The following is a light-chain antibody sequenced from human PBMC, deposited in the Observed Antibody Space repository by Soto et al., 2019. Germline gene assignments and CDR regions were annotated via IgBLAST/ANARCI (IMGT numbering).Light chain of an antibody. CDR2: GAS. Sequence: EIVMTQSPATLSVSPGERATLSCRASQSVNSNLAWYQQKPGQAPRLLIYGASSRATGIPARFSGSGSGTEFTLTITSLQSEDFAVYYCQQYGSSPQTFGQGTKVDI. CDR3: QQYGSSPQT. J-gene: IGKJ1*01. CDR1: QSVNSN. V-gene: IGKV3-15*01.